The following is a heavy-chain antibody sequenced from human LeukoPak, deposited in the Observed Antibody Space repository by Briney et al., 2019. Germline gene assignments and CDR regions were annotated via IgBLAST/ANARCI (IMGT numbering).Heavy chain of an antibody. Sequence: GGSLRLSCAASGFTFSSYWMSWVRQAPGKGLEWVANIKQDGSEKYYVDSVKGRFTISRDNAKNSLYLQMNSLRAEDTAVYYCARANGLSGSGSYYGYYYYYYMDVWGKGTTVTVSS. D-gene: IGHD3-10*01. CDR1: GFTFSSYW. J-gene: IGHJ6*03. CDR3: ARANGLSGSGSYYGYYYYYYMDV. V-gene: IGHV3-7*01. CDR2: IKQDGSEK.